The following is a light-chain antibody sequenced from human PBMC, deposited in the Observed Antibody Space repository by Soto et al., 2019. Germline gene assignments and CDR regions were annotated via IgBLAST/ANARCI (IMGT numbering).Light chain of an antibody. CDR2: DAS. Sequence: DIQMTQSPSTLSASVGDRVTITCRASQSISSWLAWYQQKPGKAPKLPIYDASSLESGVPSRFSGSGSGTEFTLTVSSVQPDDFAAYYCQQYNSYSWTFGQGTKVEIK. J-gene: IGKJ1*01. CDR3: QQYNSYSWT. V-gene: IGKV1-5*01. CDR1: QSISSW.